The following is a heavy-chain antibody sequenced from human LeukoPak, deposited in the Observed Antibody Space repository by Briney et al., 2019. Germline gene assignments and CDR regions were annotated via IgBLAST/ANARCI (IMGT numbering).Heavy chain of an antibody. CDR2: IIPILGIA. CDR1: GGTFSSYA. D-gene: IGHD3-10*01. J-gene: IGHJ4*02. CDR3: ARDSYGSGSYSNVPMCY. Sequence: SVKVSCKASGGTFSSYAISWVRQAPGQGLEWMGRIIPILGIANYAQKFQGRVTITADKSTSTAYMELSSLRSEDTAVYYCARDSYGSGSYSNVPMCYWGQGTLVTVSS. V-gene: IGHV1-69*04.